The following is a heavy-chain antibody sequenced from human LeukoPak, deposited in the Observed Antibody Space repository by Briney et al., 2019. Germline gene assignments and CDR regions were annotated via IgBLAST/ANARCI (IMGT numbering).Heavy chain of an antibody. Sequence: GGSLRLSCTASGFSFSGHWMHWARQLPGKGLVWVSRISPTGSTTSYADSVKGRFTVSRDNAKNSLYLQMNSLRAEDTAVYYCARDQIENDFWSGYYTRDYYYYGMDVWGQGTTVTVSS. D-gene: IGHD3-3*01. J-gene: IGHJ6*02. CDR2: ISPTGSTT. V-gene: IGHV3-74*01. CDR3: ARDQIENDFWSGYYTRDYYYYGMDV. CDR1: GFSFSGHW.